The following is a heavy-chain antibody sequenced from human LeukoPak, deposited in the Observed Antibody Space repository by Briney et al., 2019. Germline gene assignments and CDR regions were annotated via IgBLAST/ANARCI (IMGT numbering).Heavy chain of an antibody. D-gene: IGHD1-7*01. V-gene: IGHV3-33*01. CDR2: IYIDGSIK. Sequence: PGGSLRLSCVASGFTFSSYGIHWVRQAPGRGLEWVAGIYIDGSIKYYADSVNCRFTISRDNPKNALYLQMNSPTAEDTAVYYCARGYNWNLGDYWGQGTLVTVSS. CDR3: ARGYNWNLGDY. CDR1: GFTFSSYG. J-gene: IGHJ4*02.